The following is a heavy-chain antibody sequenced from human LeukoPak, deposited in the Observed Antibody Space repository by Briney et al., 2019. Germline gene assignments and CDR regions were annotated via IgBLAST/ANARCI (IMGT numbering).Heavy chain of an antibody. V-gene: IGHV3-23*01. Sequence: GGSLRLSCAASGFTFGSYAMNWVRQAPGRGLEWVSSLPSGGGPSYADSVKGRFTISRDNSKNTLYLQMNSLRAEDTAVYYCAKDTYYYDSSGPPDYWGQGTLVTVSS. CDR3: AKDTYYYDSSGPPDY. J-gene: IGHJ4*02. CDR1: GFTFGSYA. CDR2: LPSGGGP. D-gene: IGHD3-22*01.